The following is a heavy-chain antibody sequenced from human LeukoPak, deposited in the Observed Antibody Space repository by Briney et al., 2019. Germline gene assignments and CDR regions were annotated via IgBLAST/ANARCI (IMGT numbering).Heavy chain of an antibody. CDR3: AKVVVPAASLGGFDY. CDR2: ISGSGGST. J-gene: IGHJ4*02. Sequence: PGGSQRLSCAASGFTFSSYAMSWVRQAPGKGLEWVSAISGSGGSTYYADSVKGRFTISRDNSKNTLYLQMNGLRAEDTAVYYCAKVVVPAASLGGFDYWGQGTLVTVSS. V-gene: IGHV3-23*01. D-gene: IGHD2-2*01. CDR1: GFTFSSYA.